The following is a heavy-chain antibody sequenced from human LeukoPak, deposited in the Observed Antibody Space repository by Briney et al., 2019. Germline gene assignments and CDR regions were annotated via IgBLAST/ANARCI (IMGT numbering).Heavy chain of an antibody. D-gene: IGHD6-19*01. CDR2: ISAYNGNT. J-gene: IGHJ5*02. Sequence: ASGTVSCTASGYTFTSYGISWVRQAPGQGLEWMGWISAYNGNTNYAQKLQGRVTMTTDTSTSTAYMELRSLRSDDTAVYYCARDKQWPTSWFDPWGQGTLVIVSS. CDR1: GYTFTSYG. CDR3: ARDKQWPTSWFDP. V-gene: IGHV1-18*01.